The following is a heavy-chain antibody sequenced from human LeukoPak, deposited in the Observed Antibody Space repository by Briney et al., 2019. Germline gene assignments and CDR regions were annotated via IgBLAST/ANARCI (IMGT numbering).Heavy chain of an antibody. CDR1: GFTVSSNY. J-gene: IGHJ4*02. CDR2: IYSGGST. D-gene: IGHD3-16*01. V-gene: IGHV3-53*01. Sequence: GGSLRLSCAASGFTVSSNYMSWVRQAPGKGLEWVSVIYSGGSTYYADSVKGRFTISRDNSKNTVYLHLNNLKVEDTAMYYCARASWVSSTDAVRWGQGTLVTVSS. CDR3: ARASWVSSTDAVR.